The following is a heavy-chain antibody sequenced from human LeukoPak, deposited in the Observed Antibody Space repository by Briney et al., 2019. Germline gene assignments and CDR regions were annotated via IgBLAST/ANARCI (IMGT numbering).Heavy chain of an antibody. CDR2: INHSGST. D-gene: IGHD2-2*01. CDR1: GGSFSGYY. J-gene: IGHJ4*02. CDR3: GLGYCSSTSCSPPFEY. V-gene: IGHV4-34*01. Sequence: ASETLSLTCAVYGGSFSGYYWSWIRQPPGKGLEWIGEINHSGSTNYNPSLKSRVTIPVDTSKNQFSLKLSSVTAADTAVYYCGLGYCSSTSCSPPFEYWGQGTLVTVSS.